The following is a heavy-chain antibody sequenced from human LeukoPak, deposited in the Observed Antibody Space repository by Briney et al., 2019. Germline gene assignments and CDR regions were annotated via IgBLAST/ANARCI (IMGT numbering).Heavy chain of an antibody. V-gene: IGHV5-51*01. CDR3: ARRRDLYSGSYYPFDY. D-gene: IGHD1-26*01. J-gene: IGHJ4*02. CDR1: GYSFTSYW. Sequence: GESLKISCKGSGYSFTSYWIGWGRQMPGKGLKWMGIIYSGDSDARYSPSFQGQVTISADKSISTAYLQWSSLKASDTAMYYCARRRDLYSGSYYPFDYWGQGTLVTVSS. CDR2: IYSGDSDA.